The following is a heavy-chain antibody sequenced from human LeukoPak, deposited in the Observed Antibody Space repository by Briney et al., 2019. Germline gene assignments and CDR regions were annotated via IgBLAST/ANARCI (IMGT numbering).Heavy chain of an antibody. CDR1: GFTFSTYA. D-gene: IGHD4/OR15-4a*01. J-gene: IGHJ4*02. Sequence: GGSLRLSCAASGFTFSTYAMSWVRQAPGKGLEWVSTIRGDDYTYYADSVKGRFTTSRDNPKNTLSLQMDSLRTEDTALYYCAKGRLDPNLVLHYWGQGTLVTVSS. CDR2: IRGDDYT. CDR3: AKGRLDPNLVLHY. V-gene: IGHV3-23*01.